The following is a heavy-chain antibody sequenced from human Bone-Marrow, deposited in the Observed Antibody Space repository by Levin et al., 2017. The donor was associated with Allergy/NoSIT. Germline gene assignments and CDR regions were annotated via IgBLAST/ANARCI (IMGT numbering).Heavy chain of an antibody. V-gene: IGHV3-21*01. Sequence: SGGSLRLSCAASGFTFSSYSMNWVRQAPGKGLEWVSSISSSSSYIYYADSVKGRFTISRDNTKNSLYLQMNSLRAEDTAVYYCAREDYAAATSSTSCSPHWENWFDPWGQGTLVTVSS. CDR1: GFTFSSYS. CDR3: AREDYAAATSSTSCSPHWENWFDP. CDR2: ISSSSSYI. D-gene: IGHD2-2*01. J-gene: IGHJ5*02.